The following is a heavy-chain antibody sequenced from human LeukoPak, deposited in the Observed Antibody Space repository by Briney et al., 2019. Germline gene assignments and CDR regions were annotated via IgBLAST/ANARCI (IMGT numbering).Heavy chain of an antibody. Sequence: PSETLSLTCTVSGGSISSSSYYWGWIRQPPGKGLEWIGYIYYSGSTNYNPSLKSRVTISVDTSKNQFSLKLSSVTAADTAVYYCAREGWGSSDHSYYYYMDVWGKGTTVTVSS. CDR1: GGSISSSSYY. D-gene: IGHD6-13*01. J-gene: IGHJ6*03. CDR3: AREGWGSSDHSYYYYMDV. V-gene: IGHV4-61*01. CDR2: IYYSGST.